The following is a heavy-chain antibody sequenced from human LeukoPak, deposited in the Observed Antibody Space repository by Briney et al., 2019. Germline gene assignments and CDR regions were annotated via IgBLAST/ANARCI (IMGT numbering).Heavy chain of an antibody. Sequence: GGSLRLSCAASGFTFSNYWMHWVRQAPGKGLEWVSAISGSGGSTYYADSVKGRFTISRDNSKSTLYLQMNSLRAEDTAVYYCAKDLATVTPTFDYWGQGTLVTVSS. CDR1: GFTFSNYW. J-gene: IGHJ4*02. V-gene: IGHV3-23*01. CDR2: ISGSGGST. D-gene: IGHD4-17*01. CDR3: AKDLATVTPTFDY.